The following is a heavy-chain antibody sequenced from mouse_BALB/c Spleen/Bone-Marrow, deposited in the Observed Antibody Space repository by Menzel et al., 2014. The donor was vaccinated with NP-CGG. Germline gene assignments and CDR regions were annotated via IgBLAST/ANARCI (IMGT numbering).Heavy chain of an antibody. V-gene: IGHV1-54*01. J-gene: IGHJ2*01. CDR3: ARYDGYFDY. D-gene: IGHD2-3*01. Sequence: VQLQQSGAELVRPGTSVKVSCEASGYAFTDYLMEWLKQRPGQGLEWIGVINPGSGSTNYNEKFKDKATLTADKSSSIAYMQLSSLTSDDSAVYFCARYDGYFDYWGQGTILTVSS. CDR1: GYAFTDYL. CDR2: INPGSGST.